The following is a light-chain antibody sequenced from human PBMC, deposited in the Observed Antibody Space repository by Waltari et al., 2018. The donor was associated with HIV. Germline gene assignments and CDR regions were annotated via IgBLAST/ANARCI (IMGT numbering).Light chain of an antibody. CDR1: SSDVGGSNY. J-gene: IGLJ2*01. V-gene: IGLV2-14*01. CDR3: SSYTSSSTVV. Sequence: QSALPHPASVSGSPGQSITISCTGTSSDVGGSNYVSWYQQHPGKAPKLMIYEVSNRPPGVSNRFSGSKSGNTASLTISGLQAEDEADYYCSSYTSSSTVVFGGGTKLTVL. CDR2: EVS.